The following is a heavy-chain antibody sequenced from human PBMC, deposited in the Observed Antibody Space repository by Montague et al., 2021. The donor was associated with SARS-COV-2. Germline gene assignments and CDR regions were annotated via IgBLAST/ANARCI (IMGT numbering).Heavy chain of an antibody. D-gene: IGHD3-3*01. J-gene: IGHJ4*02. Sequence: SLRLSCAASGFTFSSYWMSWVRQAPGKGLEWVANIKQDGSEKYYVDSVKGRFTISRDNAKNSLYLQMNSLRAEDTAVYYCARSRHYYDFWSGYYDYWGRGTLVTVSS. V-gene: IGHV3-7*05. CDR1: GFTFSSYW. CDR2: IKQDGSEK. CDR3: ARSRHYYDFWSGYYDY.